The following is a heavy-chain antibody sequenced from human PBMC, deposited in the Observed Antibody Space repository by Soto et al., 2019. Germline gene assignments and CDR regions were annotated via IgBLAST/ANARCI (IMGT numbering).Heavy chain of an antibody. CDR3: ARSGSSGGSCYLVDY. J-gene: IGHJ4*02. V-gene: IGHV4-31*03. Sequence: SETLSLTCTVSGGSISSGGYYWSWIRQHPGKGLEWIGYIYYSGSTYYNPSLKSRVTISVDTSKNQFSLKLSSVTAADTAVYYCARSGSSGGSCYLVDYWGQGTLVTVSS. CDR2: IYYSGST. CDR1: GGSISSGGYY. D-gene: IGHD2-15*01.